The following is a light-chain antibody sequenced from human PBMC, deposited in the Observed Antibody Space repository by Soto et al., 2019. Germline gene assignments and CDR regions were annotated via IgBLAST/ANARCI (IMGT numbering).Light chain of an antibody. J-gene: IGLJ1*01. CDR3: AAWEGSLNGRG. CDR2: SNN. Sequence: QSVLPQPPSASGTPGQRVTISCSGSSSNIGSNTMNWYQQLPGTAPKLLIYSNNQRPSGVPDRFSGSKSGTSASLAISGLQSEDEADYYCAAWEGSLNGRGFGTGTKVTVL. V-gene: IGLV1-44*01. CDR1: SSNIGSNT.